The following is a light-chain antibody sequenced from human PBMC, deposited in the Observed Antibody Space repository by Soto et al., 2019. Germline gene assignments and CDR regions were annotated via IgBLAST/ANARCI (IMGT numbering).Light chain of an antibody. CDR1: QGLLHSNGNTY. J-gene: IGKJ3*01. CDR2: KVS. CDR3: QQTYKNSWT. Sequence: IVMTQAPLSSPVTLGQPASISCSSSQGLLHSNGNTYLSWLHQRPGQPPRLLIHKVSNRFFGVPDRFTGSGAGTDFSLTISSLQPEDFATYYCQQTYKNSWTFGPGTKVDIK. V-gene: IGKV2-24*01.